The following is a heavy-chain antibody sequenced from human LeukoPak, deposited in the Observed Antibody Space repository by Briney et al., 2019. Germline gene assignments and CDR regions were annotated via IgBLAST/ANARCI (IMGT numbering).Heavy chain of an antibody. CDR2: INPSGGST. J-gene: IGHJ4*02. V-gene: IGHV1-46*01. CDR3: AKDGIRYYYDSSGYYGDY. CDR1: GYTFTRYY. D-gene: IGHD3-22*01. Sequence: GASVKVSCKASGYTFTRYYMHWVRQAPGQGLEWMGIINPSGGSTSYAQKFQGRVTMTRDTSTSTVYMELNSLRSEDTAVYYCAKDGIRYYYDSSGYYGDYWGQGTLVTVSS.